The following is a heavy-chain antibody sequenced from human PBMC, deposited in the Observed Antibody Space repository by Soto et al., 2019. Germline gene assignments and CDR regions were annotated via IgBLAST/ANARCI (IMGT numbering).Heavy chain of an antibody. CDR2: LSASGDTA. CDR1: GFTFSSFS. D-gene: IGHD6-19*01. J-gene: IGHJ4*02. Sequence: EVQLLESGGDLVQPGGSLRLSCAVSGFTFSSFSMTWVRQAPGKGLEWVSTLSASGDTADYADSVTGRFIISRDNSKNTLYLQMNSLRSEDTAIYYCAKDRSLYSTGFYADFWGQGTLVTVSP. CDR3: AKDRSLYSTGFYADF. V-gene: IGHV3-23*01.